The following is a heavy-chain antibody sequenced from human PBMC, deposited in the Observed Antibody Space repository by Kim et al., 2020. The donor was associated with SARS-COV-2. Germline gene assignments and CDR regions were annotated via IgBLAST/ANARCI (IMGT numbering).Heavy chain of an antibody. Sequence: SETLSLTCTVSGGSISSGGYYWSWIRQHPGKGLEWIGYIYYSGSTYYNPSLKSRVTISVDTSKNQFSLKLSSVTAADTAVYYCARDQRQQSWYYYGSSNWFDPWGQGTLVTVSS. CDR2: IYYSGST. V-gene: IGHV4-31*03. D-gene: IGHD3-10*01. CDR3: ARDQRQQSWYYYGSSNWFDP. J-gene: IGHJ5*02. CDR1: GGSISSGGYY.